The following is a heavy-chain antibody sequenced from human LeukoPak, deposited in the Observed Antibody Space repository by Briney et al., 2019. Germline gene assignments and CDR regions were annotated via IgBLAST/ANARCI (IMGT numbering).Heavy chain of an antibody. CDR2: ISSSSSTI. V-gene: IGHV3-48*01. CDR3: ARGTRFITVAGTSLSFDP. Sequence: GGSLRLSCAASGFTVSSYSMNWVRQAPGKGLEWVSYISSSSSTIYYADSVKGRFTISRDNAKNSLYLQMNSLRGEDTAVYYCARGTRFITVAGTSLSFDPWGQGILVIVSS. J-gene: IGHJ5*02. D-gene: IGHD6-19*01. CDR1: GFTVSSYS.